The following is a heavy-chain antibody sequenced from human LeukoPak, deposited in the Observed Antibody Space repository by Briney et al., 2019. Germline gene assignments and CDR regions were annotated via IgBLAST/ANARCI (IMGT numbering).Heavy chain of an antibody. Sequence: GGSLRLSCAASGFTFSSYAMSWVRQAPGKGLEWVSATSDSGGSTYYADSVKGRFTISRDNSKNTLYLQMNSLRAEDTAVYYCAKEWRLFYGSGSYYDYWGQGTLVTVSS. CDR1: GFTFSSYA. D-gene: IGHD3-10*01. V-gene: IGHV3-23*01. CDR3: AKEWRLFYGSGSYYDY. J-gene: IGHJ4*02. CDR2: TSDSGGST.